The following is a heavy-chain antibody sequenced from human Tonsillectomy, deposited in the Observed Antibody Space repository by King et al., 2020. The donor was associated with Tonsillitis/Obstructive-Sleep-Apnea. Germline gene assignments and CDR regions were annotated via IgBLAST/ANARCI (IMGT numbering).Heavy chain of an antibody. D-gene: IGHD6-19*01. CDR3: ASTIAVAGSGFDY. CDR2: IYYSGST. V-gene: IGHV4-59*01. Sequence: VQLQESGPGLVKPSETLSLTCTVSGGSISSYYWSWIRQPPGKGLEWIGYIYYSGSTNYNPSLKSRVTISVDTSKNQFSLKLSSVTAADTAVYYCASTIAVAGSGFDYWGQGTLVTVPS. J-gene: IGHJ4*02. CDR1: GGSISSYY.